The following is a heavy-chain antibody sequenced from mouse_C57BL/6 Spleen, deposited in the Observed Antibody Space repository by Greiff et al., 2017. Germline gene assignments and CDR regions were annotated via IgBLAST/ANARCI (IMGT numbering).Heavy chain of an antibody. CDR3: ARHYYGSSYAFDY. D-gene: IGHD1-1*01. J-gene: IGHJ2*01. CDR2: IDPSDSYN. Sequence: QVQLQQPGAELVKPGASVKLSCKASGYTFTSYWMQWVKQRPGQGLEWIGEIDPSDSYNNYNQKFKGKATLTVDTSSSTAYMQLSSLTSADSAVYYGARHYYGSSYAFDYWCQGTTLTVSS. CDR1: GYTFTSYW. V-gene: IGHV1-50*01.